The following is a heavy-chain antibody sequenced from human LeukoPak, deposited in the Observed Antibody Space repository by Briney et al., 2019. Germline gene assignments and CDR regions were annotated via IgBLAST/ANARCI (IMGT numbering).Heavy chain of an antibody. CDR3: ARLSGSNPLDY. V-gene: IGHV3-48*02. J-gene: IGHJ4*02. Sequence: PGGSLRLSCAASGFTFSTYSMNWVRQPPGKGLEWVSYISSSSSTIYYADSVKGRFTISRDNAKNSLYLQMNSLSDEDTAAYYCARLSGSNPLDYWGQGTLVTVSS. CDR2: ISSSSSTI. D-gene: IGHD1-26*01. CDR1: GFTFSTYS.